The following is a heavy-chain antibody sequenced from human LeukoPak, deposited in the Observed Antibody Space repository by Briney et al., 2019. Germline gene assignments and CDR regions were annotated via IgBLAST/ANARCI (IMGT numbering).Heavy chain of an antibody. CDR3: AIRDLLVDY. CDR2: IIPIRGIA. Sequence: ASVKVSCKASGGTFSSYAISWVRQAPGQGLEWMGRIIPIRGIANYAQKFQGRVTITADKSTSTAYMELSSLRSEDTAVYYCAIRDLLVDYWGQGTLVTVSS. D-gene: IGHD5-24*01. V-gene: IGHV1-69*04. J-gene: IGHJ4*02. CDR1: GGTFSSYA.